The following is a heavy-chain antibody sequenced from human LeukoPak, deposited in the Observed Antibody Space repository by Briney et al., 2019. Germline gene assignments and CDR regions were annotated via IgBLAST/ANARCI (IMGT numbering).Heavy chain of an antibody. J-gene: IGHJ4*02. CDR2: INPSGGGT. D-gene: IGHD5-24*01. CDR3: ASGYKTVSVFDH. CDR1: GYTFTSYG. V-gene: IGHV1-46*01. Sequence: ASVKVSCKASGYTFTSYGISWVRQAPGQGLVWMGLINPSGGGTRYAQKFQGRVTMTRDTSTSTVYMELSSLRSEDTAAYYCASGYKTVSVFDHWGQGTLVTVSS.